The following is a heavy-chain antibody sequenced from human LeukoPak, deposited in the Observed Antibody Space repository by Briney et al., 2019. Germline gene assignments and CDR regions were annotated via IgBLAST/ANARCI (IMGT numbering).Heavy chain of an antibody. CDR3: ARGSQRGAAANYYGMDV. Sequence: PGGSLRLSCAASGFTFSSYWMHWVRQAPGKGLVWVSRINSDGSSTSYADSVKGRFTISRDNAKNTLYLQMNSLRAEDTAVYYCARGSQRGAAANYYGMDVWGQGTTVTVSS. J-gene: IGHJ6*02. V-gene: IGHV3-74*01. D-gene: IGHD2-2*01. CDR1: GFTFSSYW. CDR2: INSDGSST.